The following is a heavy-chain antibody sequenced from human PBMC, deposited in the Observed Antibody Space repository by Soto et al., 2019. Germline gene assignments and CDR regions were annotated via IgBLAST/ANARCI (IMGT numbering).Heavy chain of an antibody. CDR3: ARDHMSSAPYYYGMDV. CDR1: GFALSSYS. CDR2: TFNFDGSL. V-gene: IGHV3-21*01. Sequence: PGGSLRLSCAASGFALSSYSIGWVRQAPGKGLEWVSFTFNFDGSLYYADSVKGRFTISRDNSKNTLYLQMNSLRAEDTAVYYCARDHMSSAPYYYGMDVWGQGTTVTVSS. J-gene: IGHJ6*02. D-gene: IGHD3-3*01.